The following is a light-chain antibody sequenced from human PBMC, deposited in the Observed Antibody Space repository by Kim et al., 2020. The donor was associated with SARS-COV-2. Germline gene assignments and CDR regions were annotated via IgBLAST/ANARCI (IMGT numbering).Light chain of an antibody. CDR3: QQYDALWT. Sequence: SASVGDRVTSTCRARKSISGWLAWFQQKPGKPPKLLIYRASTLQNGVPSRFSGSGSGTEFTLTSTSLQPDDFATYYCQQYDALWTFGQGTKVDIK. CDR2: RAS. V-gene: IGKV1-5*03. J-gene: IGKJ1*01. CDR1: KSISGW.